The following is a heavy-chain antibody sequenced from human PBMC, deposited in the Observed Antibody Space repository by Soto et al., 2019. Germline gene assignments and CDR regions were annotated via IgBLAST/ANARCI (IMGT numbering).Heavy chain of an antibody. V-gene: IGHV1-18*01. CDR1: GYTFTSYG. Sequence: QVQLVQSGAEVKNPGASVKVFCRASGYTFTSYGICWVRQAPGQGLVRMGWFSAYNGNTNYAQKIQGRVTMTTDKSTSTAYMELRRLTFDDTAVYYCAMDLRQGCGEPIYYCYYVDGWGKGTTVTVSS. CDR3: AMDLRQGCGEPIYYCYYVDG. J-gene: IGHJ6*03. CDR2: FSAYNGNT. D-gene: IGHD3-10*01.